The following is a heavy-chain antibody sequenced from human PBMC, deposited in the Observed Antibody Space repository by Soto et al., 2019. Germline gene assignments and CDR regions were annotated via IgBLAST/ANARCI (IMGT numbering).Heavy chain of an antibody. D-gene: IGHD3-10*01. Sequence: EVQLVESGGGLVQPGRSLRLSCAASGFTFDDYAMHWVRQTPGKGLEWVSGITWNSGTIGYADSVKGRFTTSRDNGKNSLYVQMNSLRPEDTALYYCAKDHYGSATYGVDVWGQGTTVTVSS. J-gene: IGHJ6*02. CDR1: GFTFDDYA. CDR2: ITWNSGTI. CDR3: AKDHYGSATYGVDV. V-gene: IGHV3-9*01.